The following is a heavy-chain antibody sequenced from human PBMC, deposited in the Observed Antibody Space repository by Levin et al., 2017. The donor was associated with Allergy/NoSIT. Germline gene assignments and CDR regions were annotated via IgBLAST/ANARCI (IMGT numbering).Heavy chain of an antibody. CDR1: GFTFSSYA. Sequence: GGSLRLSCAASGFTFSSYAMSWVRQAPGKGLEWVSAISGSGGSTYYADSVKGRFTISRDNSKNTLYLQMNSLRAEDTAVYYCAKDLKSSSWYVGGYYYYGMDVWGQGTTVTVSS. CDR2: ISGSGGST. J-gene: IGHJ6*02. V-gene: IGHV3-23*01. CDR3: AKDLKSSSWYVGGYYYYGMDV. D-gene: IGHD6-13*01.